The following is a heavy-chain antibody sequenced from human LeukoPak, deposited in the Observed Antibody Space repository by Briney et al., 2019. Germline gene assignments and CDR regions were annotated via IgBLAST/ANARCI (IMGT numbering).Heavy chain of an antibody. CDR1: GGSISNYY. Sequence: PSETLSLTCTVSGGSISNYYWSWIRQPPGKGLEWIRYIYYSGSTNYNPSLKSRVTISVDTSKNQFSLNLSSVTAADTAMYYCARDRSPEGYYDSSHWDYYHGMDVWGQGTTVTVSS. CDR2: IYYSGST. D-gene: IGHD3-22*01. V-gene: IGHV4-59*01. CDR3: ARDRSPEGYYDSSHWDYYHGMDV. J-gene: IGHJ6*02.